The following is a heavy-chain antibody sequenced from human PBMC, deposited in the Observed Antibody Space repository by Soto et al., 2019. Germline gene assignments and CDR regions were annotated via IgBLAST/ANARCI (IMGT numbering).Heavy chain of an antibody. CDR1: GFSFSSYS. V-gene: IGHV3-48*02. Sequence: SLILSCEASGFSFSSYSMNWVRQAPGKGLEWVSFISGRGTTTFYADSVKARFTVSRDNAKNSLYLEVNSLRDEGTAVYYCARLGYCSSATCKYYFYYYGMDVWGQGTTVTVSS. CDR2: ISGRGTTT. CDR3: ARLGYCSSATCKYYFYYYGMDV. D-gene: IGHD2-2*01. J-gene: IGHJ6*02.